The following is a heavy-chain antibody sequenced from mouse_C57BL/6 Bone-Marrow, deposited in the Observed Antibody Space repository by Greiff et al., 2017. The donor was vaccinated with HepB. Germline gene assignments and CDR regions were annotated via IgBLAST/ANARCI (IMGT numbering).Heavy chain of an antibody. V-gene: IGHV1-42*01. D-gene: IGHD1-2*01. Sequence: EVQLQQSGPELVKPGASVKISCKASGYSFTGYYMNWVKQSPEKSLEWIGEINPSTGGTTYNQKFKAKATLTVDKSSSTAYMQLKSLTSEDSAVYYWASKSLLLRPDWFAYWGPGTLVTVSA. CDR2: INPSTGGT. CDR1: GYSFTGYY. J-gene: IGHJ3*01. CDR3: ASKSLLLRPDWFAY.